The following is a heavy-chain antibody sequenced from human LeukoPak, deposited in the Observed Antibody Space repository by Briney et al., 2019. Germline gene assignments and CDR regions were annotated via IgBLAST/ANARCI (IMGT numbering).Heavy chain of an antibody. CDR3: ARRVNYGTYFDY. Sequence: SETLSLTCTVSGGSISISSYYWGWIRQPPAKGLEWIGSIYYSGSTYYNPSLKSRVTISVDTSKNQFSLNLSSVTAADTAVYYCARRVNYGTYFDYWGQGTLVTVSS. CDR2: IYYSGST. J-gene: IGHJ4*02. D-gene: IGHD2-8*01. CDR1: GGSISISSYY. V-gene: IGHV4-39*01.